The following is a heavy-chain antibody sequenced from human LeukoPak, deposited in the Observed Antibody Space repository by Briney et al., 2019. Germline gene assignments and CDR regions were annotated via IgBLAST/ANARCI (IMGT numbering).Heavy chain of an antibody. J-gene: IGHJ4*02. D-gene: IGHD2-15*01. CDR3: AKDYCSGGSCYYFDY. Sequence: GGSLRLSCAASGFTFDDYAMHWVRQVPGKGLEWVSGISWNSGSIGYADSVKGRFTISRDNAKNSLYLQMNSLRAEDTALYYCAKDYCSGGSCYYFDYWGQGTLVTVSS. V-gene: IGHV3-9*01. CDR1: GFTFDDYA. CDR2: ISWNSGSI.